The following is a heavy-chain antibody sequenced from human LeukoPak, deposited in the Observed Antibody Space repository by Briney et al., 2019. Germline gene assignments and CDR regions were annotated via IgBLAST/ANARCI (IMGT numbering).Heavy chain of an antibody. J-gene: IGHJ4*02. Sequence: ASVTVSCKVSGYTLIELSIHWVRQTPEKGLEWMGGFDPEDDEPIYAQKFQGRVTMTEDTSTDTTYMELSSLTSEDTAVYYCATDIPFLTGRISEYWGQGTLVTVSS. CDR3: ATDIPFLTGRISEY. D-gene: IGHD3-9*01. CDR1: GYTLIELS. V-gene: IGHV1-24*01. CDR2: FDPEDDEP.